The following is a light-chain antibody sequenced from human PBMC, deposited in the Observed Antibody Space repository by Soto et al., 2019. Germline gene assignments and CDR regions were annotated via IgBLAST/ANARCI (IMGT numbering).Light chain of an antibody. CDR1: SSNIGTHY. Sequence: QSVLTQPPSVSAAPGHQVTIFCSGSSSNIGTHYVSWYQQLPGTAPKLLIYENNKRPSGIPDRFSGSKSGTSATLGITGLQTGDEADYYCGTWHNSLNGGVFGGGSKLTVL. CDR3: GTWHNSLNGGV. CDR2: ENN. J-gene: IGLJ3*02. V-gene: IGLV1-51*02.